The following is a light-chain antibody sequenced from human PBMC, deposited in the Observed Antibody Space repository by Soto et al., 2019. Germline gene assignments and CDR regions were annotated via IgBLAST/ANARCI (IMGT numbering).Light chain of an antibody. V-gene: IGLV2-14*01. Sequence: QSVLTQPASVSGSPGQSITISCTGTRSDVGGYNYVSWYQQHPGKAPKLMIYEVSNRPSGVSNRFSGSKSGNTASLTISGLQAEDEADYYGSSYTSSSTVVFGGGTKVTVL. CDR1: RSDVGGYNY. J-gene: IGLJ2*01. CDR3: SSYTSSSTVV. CDR2: EVS.